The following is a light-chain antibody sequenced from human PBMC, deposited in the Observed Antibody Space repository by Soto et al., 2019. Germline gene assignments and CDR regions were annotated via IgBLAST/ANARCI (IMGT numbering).Light chain of an antibody. J-gene: IGLJ1*01. V-gene: IGLV2-8*01. CDR1: SSDVGGYNY. CDR2: EVS. CDR3: SSYAGSNKSV. Sequence: QSALTQPPSASGSPGQSVTISCTGTSSDVGGYNYVSWYQQHPGKAPKLMIYEVSKRPSGVPDRFSGSKSGNTASLTVSGLQPEDEADYYYSSYAGSNKSVFGTGTKVTVL.